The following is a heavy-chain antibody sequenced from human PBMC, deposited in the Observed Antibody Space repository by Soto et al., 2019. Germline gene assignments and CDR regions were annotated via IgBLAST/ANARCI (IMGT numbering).Heavy chain of an antibody. CDR3: ARFADSSSWHQGWFDP. CDR2: IYSGGST. V-gene: IGHV3-53*02. J-gene: IGHJ5*02. CDR1: GFTVSSNY. D-gene: IGHD6-13*01. Sequence: EVQLVETGGGLIQPGGSLRLSCAASGFTVSSNYMSWVRQAPGKGLEWVSVIYSGGSTYYADSVKDRFTIARDNSKNTLYLQMNSLRAEDTAVYYCARFADSSSWHQGWFDPWGQGTLVTVSS.